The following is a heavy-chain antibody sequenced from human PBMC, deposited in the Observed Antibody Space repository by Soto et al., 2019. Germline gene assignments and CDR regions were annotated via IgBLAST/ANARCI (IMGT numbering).Heavy chain of an antibody. J-gene: IGHJ4*02. CDR1: GFTFSDYG. Sequence: QVQLVESGGGAVQPGRSLRLSCAASGFTFSDYGMHWVRQAPAKGLEWVAVTSYDGSNKYYIDSVKGRFTISRDNSKNTLYLQMNSLRPEDTAVYYCAQGGGYCTGTSCSLGNYWGQGTLVTVSS. CDR3: AQGGGYCTGTSCSLGNY. V-gene: IGHV3-30*18. D-gene: IGHD2-2*01. CDR2: TSYDGSNK.